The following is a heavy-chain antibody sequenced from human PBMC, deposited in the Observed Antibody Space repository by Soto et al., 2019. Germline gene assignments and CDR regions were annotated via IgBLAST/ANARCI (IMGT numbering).Heavy chain of an antibody. D-gene: IGHD2-15*01. J-gene: IGHJ6*02. CDR3: DRYLGYCSGGSCYYYYYGMDV. Sequence: SETLSLTCAVYGGSFSGYYWSWIRQPPGKGLEWIGEINHSGSTNYNPSLKSRVTIAVDTSKNQFSLKLSSVTAADTAVYYCDRYLGYCSGGSCYYYYYGMDVWGQGTTVTVSS. CDR1: GGSFSGYY. V-gene: IGHV4-34*01. CDR2: INHSGST.